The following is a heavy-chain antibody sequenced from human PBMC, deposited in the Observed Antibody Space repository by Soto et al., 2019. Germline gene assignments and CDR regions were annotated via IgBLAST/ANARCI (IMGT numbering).Heavy chain of an antibody. CDR1: GFTFSSYG. CDR2: ISYDGSNK. J-gene: IGHJ4*02. CDR3: SRSLNS. Sequence: VQLVESGGGVVQPGRSLRLSCAASGFTFSSYGMHWVRQAPGKGLEWVAVISYDGSNKYYADSVKGRFTISRDNAKNSLYLQMSSLTAEDSALYYCSRSLNSWGQGTLVTVSS. V-gene: IGHV3-30*03.